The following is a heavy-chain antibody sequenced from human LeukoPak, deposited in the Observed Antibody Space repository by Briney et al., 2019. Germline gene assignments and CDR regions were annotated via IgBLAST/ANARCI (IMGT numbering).Heavy chain of an antibody. CDR3: AKETGIILVRGAVDY. CDR2: INWNGGST. Sequence: PGGSLRLSCAASGFTFDDYGMSWVPQAPGKGLEWVSGINWNGGSTGYADSVKGRFTISRDNSKNTLYLHMNSLRAEDTALYYCAKETGIILVRGAVDYWGQGTLVTVSS. J-gene: IGHJ4*02. CDR1: GFTFDDYG. D-gene: IGHD3-10*01. V-gene: IGHV3-20*04.